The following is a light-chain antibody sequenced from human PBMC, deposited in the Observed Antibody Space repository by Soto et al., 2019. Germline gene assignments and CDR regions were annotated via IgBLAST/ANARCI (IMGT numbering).Light chain of an antibody. CDR2: AVD. J-gene: IGLJ2*01. CDR3: SSYTRSSTVL. V-gene: IGLV2-14*01. Sequence: QSALTQPASVSGSPGQSITISCTGTSSDVGTYNSVSWYQQHPGKAPKLMIYAVDIRPSGVSNRFSGSKSGNTASLTISGLQAEDEADYYCSSYTRSSTVLFGGGTKLTVL. CDR1: SSDVGTYNS.